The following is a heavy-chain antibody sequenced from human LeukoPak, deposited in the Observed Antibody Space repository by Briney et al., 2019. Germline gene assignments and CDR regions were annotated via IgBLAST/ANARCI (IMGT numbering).Heavy chain of an antibody. D-gene: IGHD3-22*01. J-gene: IGHJ4*02. Sequence: ASVKVSCKASGYTFTGYYMHWVRQAPGQGLEWMGWINPNSGGTNYAQKFQGRVTMTRDTSISTAYMELSRLRSDDTAVYYCARDQYYYDSSGSQTDYWGQGTLVTVSS. V-gene: IGHV1-2*02. CDR3: ARDQYYYDSSGSQTDY. CDR1: GYTFTGYY. CDR2: INPNSGGT.